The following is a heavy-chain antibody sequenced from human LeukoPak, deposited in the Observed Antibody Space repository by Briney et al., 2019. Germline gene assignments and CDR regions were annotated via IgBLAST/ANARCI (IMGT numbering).Heavy chain of an antibody. CDR1: GYTFTGYY. D-gene: IGHD3-10*01. V-gene: IGHV1-2*02. CDR3: ARVGEEIITMVRGSRVDV. J-gene: IGHJ6*04. Sequence: ASVKVSCKASGYTFTGYYMHWVRQAPGQGLEWMGWINPNSGGTNYAQKFQGRVTMTRDASISTAYMELSRLRSDDTAVYYCARVGEEIITMVRGSRVDVWGKGITVTVSS. CDR2: INPNSGGT.